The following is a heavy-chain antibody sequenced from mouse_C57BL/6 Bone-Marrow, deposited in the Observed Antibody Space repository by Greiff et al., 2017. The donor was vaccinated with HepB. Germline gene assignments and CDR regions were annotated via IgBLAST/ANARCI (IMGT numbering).Heavy chain of an antibody. V-gene: IGHV5-4*01. D-gene: IGHD2-4*01. CDR2: ISDGGSYT. Sequence: VESGGGLVKPGGSLKLSCAASGFTFSSYAMSWVRQTPEKRLEWVATISDGGSYTYYPDNVKGRFTISRDNAKNNLYLQMSHLKSEDTAMYYCARDRYDYLYAMDYWGQGTSVTVSS. CDR1: GFTFSSYA. CDR3: ARDRYDYLYAMDY. J-gene: IGHJ4*01.